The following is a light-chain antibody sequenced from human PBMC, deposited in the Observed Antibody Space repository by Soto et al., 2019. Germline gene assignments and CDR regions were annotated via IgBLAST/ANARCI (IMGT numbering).Light chain of an antibody. V-gene: IGLV2-23*02. CDR1: SSDVGLYNL. CDR2: EVN. Sequence: QSALTQPASMSGSPGQSITISCTGTSSDVGLYNLVSWYQHLPGKAPKLIIYEVNERPSGISDRFSGSKSGNTASLTISGYWDEDEADYYCCSYVGSSILMFGGGTKLTVL. J-gene: IGLJ3*02. CDR3: CSYVGSSILM.